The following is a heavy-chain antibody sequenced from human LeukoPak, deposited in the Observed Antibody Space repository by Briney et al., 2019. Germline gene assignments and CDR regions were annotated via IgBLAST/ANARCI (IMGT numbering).Heavy chain of an antibody. J-gene: IGHJ5*02. Sequence: PSETLSLTCTVSGGSISSGDYYWSWIRQPPGKGLEWIGYIYYSGSTYYNPSLKSRVTISVDTSKNQFSLKLSSVTAADTAVYYCARDNNYYDFWSGYYIGDNWFDPWGQGTLVTVSS. CDR1: GGSISSGDYY. V-gene: IGHV4-30-4*02. D-gene: IGHD3-3*01. CDR2: IYYSGST. CDR3: ARDNNYYDFWSGYYIGDNWFDP.